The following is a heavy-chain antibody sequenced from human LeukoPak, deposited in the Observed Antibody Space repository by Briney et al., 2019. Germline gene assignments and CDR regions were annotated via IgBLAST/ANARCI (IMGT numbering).Heavy chain of an antibody. V-gene: IGHV3-30*01. Sequence: GGSLRLSCAASGFTFSSYAMHWVRQAPGKGLEWVAVISYDGSNKYYADSVKGRFTISRDNSKNKLYLQMNSLRAEDTAVYYCARDVFPDYWGQGTLVTVSS. CDR3: ARDVFPDY. J-gene: IGHJ4*02. D-gene: IGHD5/OR15-5a*01. CDR1: GFTFSSYA. CDR2: ISYDGSNK.